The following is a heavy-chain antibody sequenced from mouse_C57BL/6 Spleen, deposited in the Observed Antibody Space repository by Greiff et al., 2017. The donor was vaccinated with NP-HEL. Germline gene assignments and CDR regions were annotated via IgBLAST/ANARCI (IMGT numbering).Heavy chain of an antibody. CDR2: INPSTGGT. CDR1: GYSFTGYY. CDR3: ARHSNYFDY. V-gene: IGHV1-42*01. Sequence: VQLQQSGPELVKPGASVKISCKASGYSFTGYYMNWVKQSPEKSLEWIGEINPSTGGTTYNQKFKAKATLTVDKSSSTAYMQLKSLTSEDSAVYYCARHSNYFDYWGQGTTLTFSS. J-gene: IGHJ2*01. D-gene: IGHD2-5*01.